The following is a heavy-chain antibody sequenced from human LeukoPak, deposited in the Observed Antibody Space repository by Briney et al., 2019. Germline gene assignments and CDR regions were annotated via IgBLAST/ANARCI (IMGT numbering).Heavy chain of an antibody. CDR2: TYYRSTWYN. V-gene: IGHV6-1*01. J-gene: IGHJ5*02. CDR1: GDSVSSNSVT. D-gene: IGHD2-2*01. Sequence: SQTLSLTCAISGDSVSSNSVTWNWIRQSPSRGLEWLGRTYYRSTWYNDYAVSVRGRITVNPDTSKNQFSLHLNSVTPQDTAVYYCARRLTQYDCFDPWGQGILVTVSS. CDR3: ARRLTQYDCFDP.